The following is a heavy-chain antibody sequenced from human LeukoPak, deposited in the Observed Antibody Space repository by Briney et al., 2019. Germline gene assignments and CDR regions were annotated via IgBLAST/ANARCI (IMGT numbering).Heavy chain of an antibody. CDR3: AKPRPSYSSSWYDH. CDR1: GFTFTSYA. CDR2: ISGSGGST. J-gene: IGHJ5*02. Sequence: PGGSLRLSCAASGFTFTSYAMSWVRQAPGKGLEWVSAISGSGGSTYYADSVKGRLTISRDNSKNTLYLQMNSLRAEDTAVYYCAKPRPSYSSSWYDHWGQGTLVTVSS. V-gene: IGHV3-23*01. D-gene: IGHD6-13*01.